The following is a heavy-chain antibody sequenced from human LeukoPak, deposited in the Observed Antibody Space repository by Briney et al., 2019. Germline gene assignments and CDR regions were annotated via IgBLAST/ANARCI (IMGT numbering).Heavy chain of an antibody. J-gene: IGHJ3*02. Sequence: GGSLRLSCAASGFTVSSNYMSWVRQAPGKGLEWVSVIYSGGSTYYADSVKGRFTISRDNSKNTLYLQMNSLRAEDSAVYYCAKRIVGAPYAFDIWGQGTMVTVSS. D-gene: IGHD1-26*01. CDR1: GFTVSSNY. CDR3: AKRIVGAPYAFDI. V-gene: IGHV3-53*01. CDR2: IYSGGST.